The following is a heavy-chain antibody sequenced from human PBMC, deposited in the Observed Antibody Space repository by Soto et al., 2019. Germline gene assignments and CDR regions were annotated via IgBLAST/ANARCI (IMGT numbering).Heavy chain of an antibody. CDR3: ARQQYSSGWPRGRALDY. CDR1: GSTFTSYC. Sequence: QVQLLQSGGEVKNPGASVKVSCKASGSTFTSYCSSRVRQAPGQGFELMGRSSADNGNTNSAQKFQGRVSMTRDTSTSTAYLELRSLRSDDTALYYCARQQYSSGWPRGRALDYGGQGTLVTFSS. V-gene: IGHV1-18*01. J-gene: IGHJ4*02. D-gene: IGHD6-19*01. CDR2: SSADNGNT.